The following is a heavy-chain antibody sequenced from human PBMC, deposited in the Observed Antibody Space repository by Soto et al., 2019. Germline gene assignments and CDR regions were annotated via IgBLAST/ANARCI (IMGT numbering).Heavy chain of an antibody. Sequence: SETLSLTCTVSGDSISRGDYYWSLLRQPPGKGLEWIGFISHRGSVDYTPSLKSRVTISFDTSKNEFSLNPRSVTAADTAVYYCARSSSYLEGRRFDPWGQGTLVTVSS. CDR3: ARSSSYLEGRRFDP. CDR2: ISHRGSV. V-gene: IGHV4-30-4*08. D-gene: IGHD1-26*01. CDR1: GDSISRGDYY. J-gene: IGHJ5*02.